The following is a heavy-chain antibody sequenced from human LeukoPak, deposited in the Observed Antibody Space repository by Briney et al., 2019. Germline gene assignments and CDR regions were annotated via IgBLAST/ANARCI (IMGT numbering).Heavy chain of an antibody. Sequence: GASVTVSCKASGGTFSSYAISWVRQAPGQGLEWMGGIIPIFGTANYAQKFQGRVTITADESTSTAYMELSSLRSEDTAVYYCARVPERHSSGWFSGLDWGQGTLVTVSS. D-gene: IGHD6-19*01. V-gene: IGHV1-69*01. CDR2: IIPIFGTA. J-gene: IGHJ4*02. CDR1: GGTFSSYA. CDR3: ARVPERHSSGWFSGLD.